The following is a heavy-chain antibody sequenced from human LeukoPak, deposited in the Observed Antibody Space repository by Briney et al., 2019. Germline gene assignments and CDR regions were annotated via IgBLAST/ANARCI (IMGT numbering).Heavy chain of an antibody. CDR3: AATIKRDYGDTNLDF. Sequence: SETLSLTCTVPGDSISNYYWSWIRQPPGKGLEWIGYMHNGVHTNYNPSLKSRVTISVDTSKNQLSLKLTSLTAADTAVYFCAATIKRDYGDTNLDFWGQGTLVTVSS. J-gene: IGHJ4*02. D-gene: IGHD4/OR15-4a*01. V-gene: IGHV4-59*01. CDR2: MHNGVHT. CDR1: GDSISNYY.